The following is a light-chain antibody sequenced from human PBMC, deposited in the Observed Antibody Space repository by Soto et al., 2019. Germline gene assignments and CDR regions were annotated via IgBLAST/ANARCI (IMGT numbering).Light chain of an antibody. Sequence: DIQMTQSPSSVSASVGDRVTITCRASQGINNMLAWYQQKPGKAPRLLISAASTLQSGVPSGFNGSASGRDFTLSISSLKPEESATYYGKQANRFPLTFGGETREQIK. CDR3: KQANRFPLT. CDR1: QGINNM. J-gene: IGKJ4*01. CDR2: AAS. V-gene: IGKV1-12*01.